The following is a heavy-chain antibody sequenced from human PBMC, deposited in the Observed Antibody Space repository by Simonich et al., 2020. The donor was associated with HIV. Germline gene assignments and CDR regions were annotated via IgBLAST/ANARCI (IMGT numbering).Heavy chain of an antibody. D-gene: IGHD1-26*01. Sequence: QVQLVQSGAEGKKPGASVKVSCKASGYTFTSYYMHWVRQAPGQWLEWKGLINPSTGGRRYGQKFQGRLTMTRDTSTSTGYMELSSLKSEDTAVYYCARDAWELLYYYGMDVWGQGTTVTVSS. CDR1: GYTFTSYY. CDR3: ARDAWELLYYYGMDV. V-gene: IGHV1-46*01. J-gene: IGHJ6*02. CDR2: INPSTGGR.